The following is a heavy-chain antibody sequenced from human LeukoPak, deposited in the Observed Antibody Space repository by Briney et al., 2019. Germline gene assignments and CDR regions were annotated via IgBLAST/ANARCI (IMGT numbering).Heavy chain of an antibody. CDR2: IIPIFGTA. V-gene: IGHV1-69*13. CDR3: AGDIYYDILTGYYNDNYFDY. D-gene: IGHD3-9*01. Sequence: SVKVSCKASGGTFSSYAISWVRQAPGQGLEWKGGIIPIFGTANYAQKFQGRVTITADESTSTAYMELSSLRSEDTAVYYCAGDIYYDILTGYYNDNYFDYWGQGTLVTVSS. CDR1: GGTFSSYA. J-gene: IGHJ4*02.